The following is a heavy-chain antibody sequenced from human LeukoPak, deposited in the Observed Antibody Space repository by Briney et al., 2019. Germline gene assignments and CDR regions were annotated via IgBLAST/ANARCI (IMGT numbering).Heavy chain of an antibody. CDR2: IYPGDSDT. Sequence: GESLKISCKGSGYSYTSYWIGWVRQMPGKGLEWMGIIYPGDSDTRYSPSFQGQVSISADKSINTAYLQWSSLKASDTATYYCARHYLPREIYNYGKLPTTADYWAQGTLVTVSS. D-gene: IGHD5-18*01. CDR1: GYSYTSYW. CDR3: ARHYLPREIYNYGKLPTTADY. J-gene: IGHJ4*02. V-gene: IGHV5-51*01.